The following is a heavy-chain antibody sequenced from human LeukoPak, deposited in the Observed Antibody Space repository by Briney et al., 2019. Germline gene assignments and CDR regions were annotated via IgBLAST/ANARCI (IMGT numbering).Heavy chain of an antibody. CDR1: GFTFSSYA. V-gene: IGHV3-23*01. CDR3: VKPLLVARYTYYFDS. CDR2: ISASGGTT. D-gene: IGHD3-16*02. J-gene: IGHJ4*02. Sequence: SGRSLRLSCAVSGFTFSSYATSWVRQAPGKGLEWVSDISASGGTTNYAVSVKGRFIISRDNSNNTLYLQMNSLRAEDTAVYFCVKPLLVARYTYYFDSWGQGTLVTVSS.